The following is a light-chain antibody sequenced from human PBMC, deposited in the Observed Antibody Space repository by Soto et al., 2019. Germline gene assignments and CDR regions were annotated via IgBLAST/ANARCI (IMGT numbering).Light chain of an antibody. V-gene: IGLV1-47*01. J-gene: IGLJ2*01. CDR3: AAWDDSLSGVV. CDR1: SSNLGSNY. Sequence: QSVLTQPPSASGTPGQRVTISCSGSSSNLGSNYVYWYQQLPGTAPKLLIYRNNQRPSGVPDRFSGSKSGTSASLAISGLRSEDEADYYCAAWDDSLSGVVFGGGTKVTV. CDR2: RNN.